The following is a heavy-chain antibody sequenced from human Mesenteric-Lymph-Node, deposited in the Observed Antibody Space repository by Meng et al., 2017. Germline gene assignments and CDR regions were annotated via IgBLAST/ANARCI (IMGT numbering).Heavy chain of an antibody. Sequence: ASVKVSCKASGGTFSSYTISWVRQAPGQGLEWMGIINPSGGSTSYAQKFQGRVTMTRDTSTSTVYMELSSLRSEDTAVYYCARGLDNYRYYYGMDVWGQGTTVTVS. CDR2: INPSGGST. D-gene: IGHD1-1*01. CDR1: GGTFSSYT. J-gene: IGHJ6*02. CDR3: ARGLDNYRYYYGMDV. V-gene: IGHV1-46*01.